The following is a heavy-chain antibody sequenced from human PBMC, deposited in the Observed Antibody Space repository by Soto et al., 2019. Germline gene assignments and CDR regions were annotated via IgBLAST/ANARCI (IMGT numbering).Heavy chain of an antibody. V-gene: IGHV3-23*01. Sequence: GGSLRLSCSASGFTFSSYAMSWVRQAPGKGLEWVSAISGSGGSTYYADSVKGRFTISRDNSKNTLYLQMNSLRAEDTAVYYCAKDRYTMIVVPTPFDYWGQGTLVTVSS. CDR2: ISGSGGST. D-gene: IGHD3-22*01. CDR1: GFTFSSYA. CDR3: AKDRYTMIVVPTPFDY. J-gene: IGHJ4*02.